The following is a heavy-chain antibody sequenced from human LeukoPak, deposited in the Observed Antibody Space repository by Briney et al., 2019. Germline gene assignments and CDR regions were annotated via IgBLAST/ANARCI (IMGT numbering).Heavy chain of an antibody. J-gene: IGHJ3*02. CDR1: GGSIITTNYY. CDR2: IYYSGNT. V-gene: IGHV4-39*07. Sequence: ASGTLSLTCTVSGGSIITTNYYWGWICQPPGKGLEWIGSIYYSGNTYYKPSLKSRVTISVDTSENQFSLKLTSVTAADTAVYYCARDRLRLLPAFDIWGQGTMVTVSS. CDR3: ARDRLRLLPAFDI. D-gene: IGHD6-19*01.